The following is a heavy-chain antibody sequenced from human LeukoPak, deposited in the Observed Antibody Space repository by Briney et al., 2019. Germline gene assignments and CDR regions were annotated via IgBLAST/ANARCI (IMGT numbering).Heavy chain of an antibody. J-gene: IGHJ5*02. CDR2: IYTSGST. Sequence: SQTLSLTCTVSGGSLSSDTYSWGWDRQPAGRGLEWVGRIYTSGSTNYNPSLKSRVTISVDTSKNQFSLKLNSVTAADTAFYYCARAGGLGTYYPNWFDPWGQGTLVTVSS. CDR1: GGSLSSDTYS. D-gene: IGHD3-10*01. V-gene: IGHV4-61*02. CDR3: ARAGGLGTYYPNWFDP.